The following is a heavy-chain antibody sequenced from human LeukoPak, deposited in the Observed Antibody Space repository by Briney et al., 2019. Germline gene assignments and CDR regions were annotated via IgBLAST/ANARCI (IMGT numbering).Heavy chain of an antibody. Sequence: SETLSLTCTVSGVSISSGDYYWSWLRQPPGKGLEWIGYIYYSGSTYYNPSPKSRFTISVDTSKNQLSLKLGSVPAADTAVYYCARVERYFDWSLDYWGQGTLVTVSS. J-gene: IGHJ4*02. V-gene: IGHV4-30-4*01. CDR1: GVSISSGDYY. CDR2: IYYSGST. CDR3: ARVERYFDWSLDY. D-gene: IGHD3-9*01.